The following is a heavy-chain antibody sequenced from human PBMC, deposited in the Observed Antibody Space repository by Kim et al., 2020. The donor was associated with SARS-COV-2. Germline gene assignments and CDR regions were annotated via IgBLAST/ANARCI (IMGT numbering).Heavy chain of an antibody. D-gene: IGHD3-3*01. CDR3: ARGRAGVGPSPILGLGPYYYYYAMGV. CDR1: GGSFSAYS. Sequence: SETLSLTCAVYGGSFSAYSWIWIRQAPGKGLEWIGEVNHSGITKYHPSLKSRVTISVDTSKNQFSLKLPSVTAADTAVFYCARGRAGVGPSPILGLGPYYYYYAMGVWGQGTTVTVS. V-gene: IGHV4-34*01. J-gene: IGHJ6*02. CDR2: VNHSGIT.